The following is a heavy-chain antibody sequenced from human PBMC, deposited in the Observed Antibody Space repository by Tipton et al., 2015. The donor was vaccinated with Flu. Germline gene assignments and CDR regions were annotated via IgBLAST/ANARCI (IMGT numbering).Heavy chain of an antibody. V-gene: IGHV4-61*01. CDR2: IYYSGST. CDR3: ARDRPARVSSGCYRAFDL. CDR1: GGSVSSGSYY. D-gene: IGHD6-19*01. Sequence: LRLSCTVSGGSVSSGSYYWSWIRQPPGKGLEWIGYIYYSGSTNYNPSLKSRVTISVDTSKNQFSLKLSSVTAADTAVYYCARDRPARVSSGCYRAFDLWGQGPMVTVSS. J-gene: IGHJ3*01.